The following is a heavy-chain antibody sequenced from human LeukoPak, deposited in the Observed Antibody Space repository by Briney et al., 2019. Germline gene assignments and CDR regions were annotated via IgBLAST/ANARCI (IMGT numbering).Heavy chain of an antibody. D-gene: IGHD2-2*01. CDR2: MNPNSGNT. Sequence: ASVKVSCKXSGYTFTSYDINWVRQATGQGLEWMGWMNPNSGNTGYSQKFQGRVTMTRNTSISTAYMELSSLRSEDTAVYYCARGLPLAQLLSRRWFDPWGQGTLVTVSS. V-gene: IGHV1-8*01. CDR3: ARGLPLAQLLSRRWFDP. J-gene: IGHJ5*02. CDR1: GYTFTSYD.